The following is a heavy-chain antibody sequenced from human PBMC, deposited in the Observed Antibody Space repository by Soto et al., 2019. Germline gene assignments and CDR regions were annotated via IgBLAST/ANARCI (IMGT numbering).Heavy chain of an antibody. D-gene: IGHD6-13*01. CDR3: ARRSSSWYFDY. CDR2: ISGSDGST. V-gene: IGHV3-23*01. Sequence: EVQLLESGGGLVQPGGSLRLSCAASGFTFSSYAMNWVRHAPGKGLEWVSVISGSDGSTYYADSVKGRFTISRDNSKNTLKLQMNSLRAEDTAVYYCARRSSSWYFDYWGQGTLVTVSS. J-gene: IGHJ4*02. CDR1: GFTFSSYA.